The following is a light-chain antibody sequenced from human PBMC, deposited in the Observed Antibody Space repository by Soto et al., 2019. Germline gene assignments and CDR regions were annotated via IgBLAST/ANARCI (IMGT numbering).Light chain of an antibody. Sequence: LKQSPGTLSLSEGERATLSCRAIQSVPSSYLAWYQQKPGQAPRLLIYGASRRATGIPDRFSGSGSGTDFTLTISRLEPEDFALYYCQQYGSSPEVTFGPGTNVDIK. CDR2: GAS. CDR3: QQYGSSPEVT. J-gene: IGKJ3*01. V-gene: IGKV3-20*01. CDR1: QSVPSSY.